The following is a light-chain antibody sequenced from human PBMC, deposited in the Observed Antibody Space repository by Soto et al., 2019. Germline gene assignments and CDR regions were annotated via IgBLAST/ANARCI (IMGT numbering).Light chain of an antibody. CDR1: SSNIGAGYA. V-gene: IGLV1-40*01. CDR3: QSYDSSSVI. Sequence: QSVLTQPPSVSGAPGQRLTLSCTGSSSNIGAGYAVHWYQQLPGTAPKLLIYGNTNRPAGVPDRFSGSRSGTSASLAITGLQAEDEADYYCQSYDSSSVIFGGGTKLTVL. CDR2: GNT. J-gene: IGLJ2*01.